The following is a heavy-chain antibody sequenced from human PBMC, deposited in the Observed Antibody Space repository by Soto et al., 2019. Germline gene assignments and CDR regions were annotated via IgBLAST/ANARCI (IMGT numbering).Heavy chain of an antibody. Sequence: PGESLKISCKGSGYSFTSYWIGWVRQMPGKGLEWMGIIYPGDSDTRYSPSFQGQVTISADKSISTAYLQWSSLKASDTAMYYCALSYDYVWGSYAFDIWGQGTMVTVS. D-gene: IGHD3-16*01. CDR1: GYSFTSYW. J-gene: IGHJ3*02. CDR3: ALSYDYVWGSYAFDI. CDR2: IYPGDSDT. V-gene: IGHV5-51*01.